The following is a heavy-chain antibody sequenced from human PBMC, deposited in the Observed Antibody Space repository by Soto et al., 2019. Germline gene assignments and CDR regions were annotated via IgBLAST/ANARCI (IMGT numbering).Heavy chain of an antibody. D-gene: IGHD3-16*01. CDR3: ARDKGLGHGPYFDY. CDR2: IIPIFGTA. J-gene: IGHJ4*02. Sequence: SVKVSCKASGGTFSSYAISWVRQAPGQGLEWMGGIIPIFGTANYAQKFQGRVTITADESTSTAYMELSSLRSEDTAVYYCARDKGLGHGPYFDYWGQGTLVTVSS. V-gene: IGHV1-69*13. CDR1: GGTFSSYA.